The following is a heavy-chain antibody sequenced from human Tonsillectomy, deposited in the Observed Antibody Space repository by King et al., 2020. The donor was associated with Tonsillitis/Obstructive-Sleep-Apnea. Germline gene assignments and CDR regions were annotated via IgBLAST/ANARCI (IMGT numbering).Heavy chain of an antibody. Sequence: QLVQSGAEVKKPGASVKVSCKSSGYTFTSYGINWLRQAPGQGLEWMAWISAYNGNTDYAQKFQGRVTMTTDTSTSTAYMELRSLRSDDTAGYYCARDPLYYYMDVWGKGTTVTVSS. J-gene: IGHJ6*03. CDR1: GYTFTSYG. CDR2: ISAYNGNT. V-gene: IGHV1-18*01. CDR3: ARDPLYYYMDV.